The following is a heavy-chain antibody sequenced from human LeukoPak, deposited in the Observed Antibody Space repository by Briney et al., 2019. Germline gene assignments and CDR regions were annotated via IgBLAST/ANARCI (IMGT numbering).Heavy chain of an antibody. D-gene: IGHD6-13*01. CDR2: IYTSGST. CDR3: ARDGIAAAGTPGYYYMDV. V-gene: IGHV4-61*02. CDR1: GGSISSGSYY. Sequence: PSETLSLTCTVSGGSISSGSYYWSWIRQPAGKGLEWIGRIYTSGSTNYNPSLKSRVTISVDTSKNQFSLKLSSVTAADTAVYYCARDGIAAAGTPGYYYMDVWGKGTTVTISS. J-gene: IGHJ6*03.